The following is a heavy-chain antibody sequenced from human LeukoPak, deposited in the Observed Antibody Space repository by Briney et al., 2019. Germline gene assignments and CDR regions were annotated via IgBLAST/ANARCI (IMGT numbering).Heavy chain of an antibody. Sequence: GGSLRLSCAASGFSFSSGTMNWVRQAPGKALEWVSYISSSGYTVYYAESVKGRFTISRDNAKTSLYLQMNSLRAEDTAVYYCARADSSAYYYWPDYWGQGTLVTVSS. V-gene: IGHV3-48*04. D-gene: IGHD3-22*01. CDR1: GFSFSSGT. CDR3: ARADSSAYYYWPDY. J-gene: IGHJ4*02. CDR2: ISSSGYTV.